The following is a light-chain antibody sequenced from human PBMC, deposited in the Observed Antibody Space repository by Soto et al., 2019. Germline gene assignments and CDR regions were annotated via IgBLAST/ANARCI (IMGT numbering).Light chain of an antibody. CDR3: SSYTSSSTIV. Sequence: QSALNQPASVSGSPGQSITISCTGTSSDVGGYNYVSWYQQHPGKAPKLMIYDVSNRPSGVSNRFSGSKSGNTASLTISGLQAEDEADYYCSSYTSSSTIVFGTGTKLTVL. CDR2: DVS. CDR1: SSDVGGYNY. V-gene: IGLV2-14*01. J-gene: IGLJ1*01.